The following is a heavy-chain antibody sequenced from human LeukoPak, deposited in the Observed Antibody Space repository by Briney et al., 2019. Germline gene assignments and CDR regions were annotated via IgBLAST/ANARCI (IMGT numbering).Heavy chain of an antibody. CDR2: IRQDGSEK. CDR3: ARENVDYDFWSGYPNWFDP. Sequence: GGSLRLSCAVSGFTFTSYWMSWVRQAPGKGLVWVANIRQDGSEKYYVASVKGRFSISRDNAKKLLYLQMNSLRADDTAVYYCARENVDYDFWSGYPNWFDPWGQGTLVTVSS. CDR1: GFTFTSYW. D-gene: IGHD3-3*01. V-gene: IGHV3-7*05. J-gene: IGHJ5*02.